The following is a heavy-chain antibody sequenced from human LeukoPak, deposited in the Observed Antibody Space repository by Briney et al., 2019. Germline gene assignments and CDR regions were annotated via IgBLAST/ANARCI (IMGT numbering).Heavy chain of an antibody. V-gene: IGHV3-48*03. D-gene: IGHD3-22*01. CDR2: ISSSGSTI. CDR1: GFTFSSYE. Sequence: PGGSLRLSCAASGFTFSSYEMNWVRQAPGKGLEWVSYISSSGSTIYYADSVKGRFTISRDNAKNSLYLQMNSLRVEDTAVYYCARDKASAHYDSSGYAGYWGQGTLVTVSS. J-gene: IGHJ4*02. CDR3: ARDKASAHYDSSGYAGY.